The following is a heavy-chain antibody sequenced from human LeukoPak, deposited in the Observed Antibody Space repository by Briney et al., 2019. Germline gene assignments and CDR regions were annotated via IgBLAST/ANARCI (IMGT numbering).Heavy chain of an antibody. J-gene: IGHJ4*02. CDR1: GFTFSSYG. D-gene: IGHD3-3*01. CDR2: ISYDGSNK. V-gene: IGHV3-30*03. CDR3: ARDFSPDYDFWSGHSY. Sequence: GGSLRLSCAASGFTFSSYGMHWVRQAPGKGLEWVAVISYDGSNKYYADSVKGRFTISRDNSKNTLYLQMNSLRAEDTAVYYCARDFSPDYDFWSGHSYWGQGTLVTVSS.